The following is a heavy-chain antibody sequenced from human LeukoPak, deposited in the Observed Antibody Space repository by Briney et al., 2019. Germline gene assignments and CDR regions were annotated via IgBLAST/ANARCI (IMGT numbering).Heavy chain of an antibody. CDR1: GFTFDDYA. Sequence: GGSLRLSCAASGFTFDDYAMHWVRQTPGKRLEWVSVISGDGGSAYYADSVKGRFTISRDNRKNSVYLQMKSLRTEDTALYSCAKGNSYYDKNGWGQGTLVTVSS. D-gene: IGHD3-22*01. J-gene: IGHJ4*02. CDR2: ISGDGGSA. CDR3: AKGNSYYDKNG. V-gene: IGHV3-43*02.